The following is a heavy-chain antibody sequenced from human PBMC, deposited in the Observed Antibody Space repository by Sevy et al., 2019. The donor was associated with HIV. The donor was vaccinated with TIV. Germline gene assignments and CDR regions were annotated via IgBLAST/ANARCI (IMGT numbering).Heavy chain of an antibody. CDR3: TTAHQWFGNLRLD. J-gene: IGHJ4*02. CDR2: IKSKTDGGTT. V-gene: IGHV3-15*01. D-gene: IGHD3-10*01. CDR1: GFTFSKAW. Sequence: GGSLRLSCAASGFTFSKAWMNWVRQAPGKGPEWVGHIKSKTDGGTTDFAAFVKDRFKISRDDSNDTLFLQMDNLEVEDTAVYYCTTAHQWFGNLRLDWGQGTLVTVSS.